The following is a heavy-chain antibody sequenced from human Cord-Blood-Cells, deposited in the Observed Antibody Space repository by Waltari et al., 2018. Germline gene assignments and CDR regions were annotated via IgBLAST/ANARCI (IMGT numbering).Heavy chain of an antibody. V-gene: IGHV4-39*01. Sequence: QLQLQESGPGLVKPSETLSLTCTVSGGSISSSSYYWGWIRQPPGKGLAWIGSIYYSGSTYYNPSLRSRVTISVDTSKNQFSLKLSSVTAADTAVYYCAGPPYSSSSEGAVDIWGQGTMVTVSS. D-gene: IGHD6-6*01. CDR2: IYYSGST. CDR3: AGPPYSSSSEGAVDI. CDR1: GGSISSSSYY. J-gene: IGHJ3*02.